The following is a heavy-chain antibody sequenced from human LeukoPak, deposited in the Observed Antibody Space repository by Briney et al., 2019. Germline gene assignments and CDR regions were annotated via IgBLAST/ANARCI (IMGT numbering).Heavy chain of an antibody. Sequence: GGSLRLSCAASGFTFNSYAMSWVRQAPGKGLEWVSTISGSGGSTFYADSMKGRFTISRDSSRRTVYMQRTSLRAEDTAIYCCAKESSYYGSGSYYYWGQGTLVTVSS. V-gene: IGHV3-23*01. CDR3: AKESSYYGSGSYYY. CDR2: ISGSGGST. CDR1: GFTFNSYA. J-gene: IGHJ4*02. D-gene: IGHD3-10*01.